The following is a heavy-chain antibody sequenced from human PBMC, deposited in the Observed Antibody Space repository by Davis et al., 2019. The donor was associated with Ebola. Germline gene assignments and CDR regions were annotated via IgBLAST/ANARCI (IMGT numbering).Heavy chain of an antibody. J-gene: IGHJ4*02. Sequence: SETLSLTCAVSGGSISSGGYSWSWIRQPPGKGLEWIGYIYHSGSTYYNPSLKSRVTISVDRSKNQFSLRLKSVTAADTAMYYCARDYVYWGQGILVSVSS. CDR2: IYHSGST. CDR3: ARDYVY. CDR1: GGSISSGGYS. V-gene: IGHV4-30-2*01. D-gene: IGHD1-14*01.